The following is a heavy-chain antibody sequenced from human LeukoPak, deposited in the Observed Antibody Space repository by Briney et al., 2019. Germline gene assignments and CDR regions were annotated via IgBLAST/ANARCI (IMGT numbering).Heavy chain of an antibody. Sequence: SVKVSCKTSGGTFSSYAISWVRQAPGQGLEWMGGIIPIFGTANYAQKFQGRVTITADKSTSTAYMELSSLRSEDTAVYYCARVYGSGYDFRGAFDIWGQGTMVTVSS. CDR1: GGTFSSYA. J-gene: IGHJ3*02. CDR2: IIPIFGTA. D-gene: IGHD5-12*01. V-gene: IGHV1-69*06. CDR3: ARVYGSGYDFRGAFDI.